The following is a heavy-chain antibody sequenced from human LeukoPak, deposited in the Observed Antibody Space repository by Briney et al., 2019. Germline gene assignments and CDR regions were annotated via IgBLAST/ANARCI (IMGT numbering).Heavy chain of an antibody. J-gene: IGHJ4*02. CDR3: AGAYSSGRYSSPGSLAFDY. CDR1: GYTFTGYY. Sequence: ASVKVSCTSSGYTFTGYYMHWVRKPPGQGLEWMGCINPNSGGTNYAQTFQSRVTMTRDTSISRAYMELSRLRSDDTAVYYSAGAYSSGRYSSPGSLAFDYWGQGTLVTVSS. D-gene: IGHD6-19*01. CDR2: INPNSGGT. V-gene: IGHV1-2*02.